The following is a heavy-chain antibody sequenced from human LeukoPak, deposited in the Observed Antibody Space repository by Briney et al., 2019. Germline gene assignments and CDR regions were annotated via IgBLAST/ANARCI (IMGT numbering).Heavy chain of an antibody. Sequence: GGSLRLSCAASGFTFNSYWMAWVRQAPGKGLEWVANIKQDGNKKYYVDSVKGRFTISRDNAKNSLYLQMNSLRVEDTAVYYCARDGDYDWNYRSGFDYWGQGTLVTVSS. D-gene: IGHD1-7*01. CDR1: GFTFNSYW. CDR2: IKQDGNKK. J-gene: IGHJ4*02. V-gene: IGHV3-7*01. CDR3: ARDGDYDWNYRSGFDY.